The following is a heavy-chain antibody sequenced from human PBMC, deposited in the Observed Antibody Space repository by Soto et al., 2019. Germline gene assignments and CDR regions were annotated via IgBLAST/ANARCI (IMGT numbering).Heavy chain of an antibody. CDR2: IYYSGIT. Sequence: SETXSLTCTVSGGSISIGCYYWSWIRQHPGKVLEWIGYIYYSGITYYNPSLKSRVTISVDTSKNQFSLKLSSVTAADTAVYYCARDGGVHGTKTRVKTWGQGTLVTVSS. CDR3: ARDGGVHGTKTRVKT. V-gene: IGHV4-31*03. D-gene: IGHD3-16*01. CDR1: GGSISIGCYY. J-gene: IGHJ5*02.